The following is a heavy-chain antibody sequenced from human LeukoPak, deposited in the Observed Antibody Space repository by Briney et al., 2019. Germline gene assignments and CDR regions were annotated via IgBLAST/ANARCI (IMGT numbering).Heavy chain of an antibody. V-gene: IGHV3-74*01. CDR2: INSDGSST. D-gene: IGHD3-3*01. CDR1: GFMFSSYW. J-gene: IGHJ4*02. CDR3: ARRVFGGIDY. Sequence: GGSLRLSCVASGFMFSSYWMNWVRQAPGKGLVWVSRINSDGSSTSYADSVKGRFTISRDNAKNTLYLQMNSLRVEDTAVYYCARRVFGGIDYWGQGTLVTVSS.